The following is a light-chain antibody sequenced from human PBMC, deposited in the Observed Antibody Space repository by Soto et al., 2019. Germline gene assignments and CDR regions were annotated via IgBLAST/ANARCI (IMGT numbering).Light chain of an antibody. CDR1: SSNLGSNY. CDR3: GTWDTSLSAGV. V-gene: IGLV1-51*02. Sequence: QSVLTQPPSVSAAPGQKVTISCSGSSSNLGSNYVSWYQQLPGAAPRLLVYENNKRPSGIPDRFSGSKSGTSATLGITGLQTGDEADYYCGTWDTSLSAGVFGGGTTVTV. J-gene: IGLJ3*02. CDR2: ENN.